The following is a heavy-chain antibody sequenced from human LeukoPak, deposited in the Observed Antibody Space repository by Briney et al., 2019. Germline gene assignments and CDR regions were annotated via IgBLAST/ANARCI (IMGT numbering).Heavy chain of an antibody. J-gene: IGHJ4*02. CDR1: GFTFNSHG. CDR3: ASGGGSGYSYGHFDY. V-gene: IGHV3-33*01. CDR2: IWYDGSNK. D-gene: IGHD5-18*01. Sequence: PGGSLRLSCAASGFTFNSHGMHWVRQAPGKGLEWVAVIWYDGSNKYYADSVKGRFTISRDNSKNTLYLQMNSLRAEDTAVYYCASGGGSGYSYGHFDYWGQGTLVTVSS.